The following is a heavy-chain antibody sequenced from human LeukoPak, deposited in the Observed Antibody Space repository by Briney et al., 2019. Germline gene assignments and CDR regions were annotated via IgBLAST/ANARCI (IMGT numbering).Heavy chain of an antibody. CDR1: GYTFPGYY. J-gene: IGHJ4*02. CDR2: INPNSGGT. Sequence: ASVKVSCKASGYTFPGYYMHWVRQAPGQGLEWMGWINPNSGGTNYAQKFQGRVTMTRDTSISTAYMELSRLRSDDTAVYYCAREHSSSSGKVFDHWGQGTLVTVSS. CDR3: AREHSSSSGKVFDH. V-gene: IGHV1-2*02. D-gene: IGHD6-6*01.